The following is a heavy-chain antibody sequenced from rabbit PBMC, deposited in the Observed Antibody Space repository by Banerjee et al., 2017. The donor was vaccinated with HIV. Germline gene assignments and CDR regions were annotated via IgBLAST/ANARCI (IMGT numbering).Heavy chain of an antibody. CDR1: GFSFSSGYD. Sequence: QEQLVESGGGLVQPEGSLTLTCKAAGFSFSSGYDMCWVRQAPGKGLEWIACIDTTYGSTYYASWVISRFTISKTSSTTVTLQMTSLTAADTATYFCARDLTSVIGWNFAWWGPGTLVTVS. CDR2: IDTTYGST. V-gene: IGHV1S45*01. D-gene: IGHD1-1*01. CDR3: ARDLTSVIGWNFAW. J-gene: IGHJ6*01.